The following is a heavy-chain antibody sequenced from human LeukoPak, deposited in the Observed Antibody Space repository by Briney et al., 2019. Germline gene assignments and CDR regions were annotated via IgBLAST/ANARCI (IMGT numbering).Heavy chain of an antibody. Sequence: PGGSLRLSCAASGFTFSSYGMHWVRQAPGKGLEWVAVISYDGSNKYYADSVKGRFTISRDNSKNTLYLQMNSLRAEDTAVYYCAKDRGGLDYYYYYGMDVWGQGTTVTVSS. CDR1: GFTFSSYG. J-gene: IGHJ6*02. CDR3: AKDRGGLDYYYYYGMDV. V-gene: IGHV3-30*18. CDR2: ISYDGSNK.